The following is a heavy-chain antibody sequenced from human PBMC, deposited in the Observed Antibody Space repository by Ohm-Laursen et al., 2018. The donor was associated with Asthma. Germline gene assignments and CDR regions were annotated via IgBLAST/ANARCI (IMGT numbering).Heavy chain of an antibody. V-gene: IGHV3-21*01. J-gene: IGHJ5*02. CDR2: ISHSGTYK. CDR3: ARDTTSYHGSGSFDP. CDR1: GFTFSSYT. Sequence: SLRLSCAASGFTFSSYTMHWVRQAPGKGLEWVSSISHSGTYKYYADSVKGRFTISRDNARNSLDLQLSSLRAEDSALYYCARDTTSYHGSGSFDPWGQGTLVTVFS. D-gene: IGHD3-10*01.